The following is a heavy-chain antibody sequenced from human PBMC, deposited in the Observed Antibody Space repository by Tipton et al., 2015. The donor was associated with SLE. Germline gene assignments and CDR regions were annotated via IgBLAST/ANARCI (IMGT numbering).Heavy chain of an antibody. V-gene: IGHV3-30*04. CDR2: ISYDGSNK. CDR1: GFTFSTYA. J-gene: IGHJ6*02. CDR3: ASQLLFYYYGMDV. Sequence: RSLRLSCAASGFTFSTYAMHWVRQAPGKGLEWVAVISYDGSNKYYADSVKGRFTISRDNSKNTLYLQMNSLRAEDTAVYYCASQLLFYYYGMDVWGQGTTVTVSS. D-gene: IGHD3-10*01.